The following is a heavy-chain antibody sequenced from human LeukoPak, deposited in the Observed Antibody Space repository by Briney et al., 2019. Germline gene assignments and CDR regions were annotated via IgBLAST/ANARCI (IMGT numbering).Heavy chain of an antibody. D-gene: IGHD6-13*01. J-gene: IGHJ6*02. V-gene: IGHV3-30-3*01. Sequence: PGGSLRLSCAASGFTFSSYAMHWARQAPGKGLEWVAVISYDGSNKYHADSVKGQFTISRDNSKNTLYLQMNSLRAEDTAVYYCARDYIAAAGKTYYYYGMDVWGQGTTVTASS. CDR1: GFTFSSYA. CDR2: ISYDGSNK. CDR3: ARDYIAAAGKTYYYYGMDV.